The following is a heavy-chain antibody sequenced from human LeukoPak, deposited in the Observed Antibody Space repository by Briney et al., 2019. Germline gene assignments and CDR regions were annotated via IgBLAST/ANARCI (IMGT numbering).Heavy chain of an antibody. J-gene: IGHJ4*02. CDR1: DDSISTYY. Sequence: SETLSLTCTVSDDSISTYYWSWIRQPPGKGLEWIGYLYYTGYTKYNPSLKSRVTISLGTSKNQFSLKLTSVTAADTAVYYCARDPAYGGYEGSFDYWGQGVLVTVSS. D-gene: IGHD5-12*01. V-gene: IGHV4-59*01. CDR3: ARDPAYGGYEGSFDY. CDR2: LYYTGYT.